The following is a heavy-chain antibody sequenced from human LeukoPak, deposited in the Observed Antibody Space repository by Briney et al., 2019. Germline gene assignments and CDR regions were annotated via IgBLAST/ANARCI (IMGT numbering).Heavy chain of an antibody. CDR3: ASLYYYDKSGYSD. Sequence: PGGSLRLSCAASGFTFSSYSMNWVRQAPGKGLEWVSCISSSSSYVYYADSVKGRFTISRDNAKNSLYLQMNSLRAEDTAMYYCASLYYYDKSGYSDWGQGTLVTVSS. CDR1: GFTFSSYS. J-gene: IGHJ4*02. V-gene: IGHV3-21*01. D-gene: IGHD3-22*01. CDR2: ISSSSSYV.